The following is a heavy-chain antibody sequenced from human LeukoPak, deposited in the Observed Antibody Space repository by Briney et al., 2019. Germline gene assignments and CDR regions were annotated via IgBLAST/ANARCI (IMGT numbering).Heavy chain of an antibody. CDR2: IYYSGST. V-gene: IGHV4-59*01. J-gene: IGHJ5*02. CDR3: ARSVRSRGRSSWQKPIKPYNWFDP. D-gene: IGHD6-13*01. CDR1: GGSFSGYY. Sequence: KSSETLSLTCAVYGGSFSGYYWSWIRQPPVKGLEWIGYIYYSGSTNYNPSLKSRVTISVDTSKNQFSLKLSSVTAADTAVYYCARSVRSRGRSSWQKPIKPYNWFDPWGQGTLVTVSS.